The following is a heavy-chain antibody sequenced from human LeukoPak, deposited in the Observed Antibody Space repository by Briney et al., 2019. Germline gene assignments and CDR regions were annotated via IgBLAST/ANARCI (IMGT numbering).Heavy chain of an antibody. D-gene: IGHD3-3*01. CDR3: ARSNHGVVIGVLDYYYYYMDV. V-gene: IGHV4-61*02. CDR1: GGSISSGSYY. J-gene: IGHJ6*03. Sequence: PSQTLSLTCTVSGGSISSGSYYWNWIRQPAGKGLEWIGRIYTSGSTNYNPSLKSRVTISVDTSKNQFSLKLSSVTAADTAVYYCARSNHGVVIGVLDYYYYYMDVWGKGTTVTVSS. CDR2: IYTSGST.